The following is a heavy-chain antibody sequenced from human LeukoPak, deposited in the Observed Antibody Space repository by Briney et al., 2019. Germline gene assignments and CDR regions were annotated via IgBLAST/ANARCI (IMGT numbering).Heavy chain of an antibody. CDR2: ISGSGGST. V-gene: IGHV3-23*01. J-gene: IGHJ4*02. Sequence: GGSLRLSCAASGFTFSSYAVSWVRQAPGKGLEWVSAISGSGGSTYYADSVKGRFTISRDNSKNTLYLQMNSLRAEDTAVYYCAKDLRLGELSFFDYWGQGTLVTVSS. CDR3: AKDLRLGELSFFDY. CDR1: GFTFSSYA. D-gene: IGHD3-16*02.